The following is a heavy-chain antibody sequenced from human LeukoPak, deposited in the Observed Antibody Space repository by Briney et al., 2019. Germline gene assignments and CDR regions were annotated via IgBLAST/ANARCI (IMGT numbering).Heavy chain of an antibody. J-gene: IGHJ3*02. CDR1: GFTFDDYA. CDR3: AKAGSLSDDIYCSGGSCYPGDPFDI. CDR2: ITWNAGNM. D-gene: IGHD2-15*01. Sequence: PGRSLRLSCAASGFTFDDYAMHWVRQAPGKGLEWVSGITWNAGNMGYADSVKGRFTISRDNAKNSLYLQMNSLRPEDTALYYCAKAGSLSDDIYCSGGSCYPGDPFDIWGQGTMVTVSS. V-gene: IGHV3-9*01.